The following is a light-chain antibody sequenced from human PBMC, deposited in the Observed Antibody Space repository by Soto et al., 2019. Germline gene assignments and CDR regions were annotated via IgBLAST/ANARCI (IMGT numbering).Light chain of an antibody. CDR3: TSYAGSNNLV. Sequence: QSVLTQPPSASGSPGQSVTISCTGTSSDVGGYNYVSWYQQHPGKAPKLMIYEVSKRPSGVPDRFSGSKSGNTASLTVSGLQAEDEADYYWTSYAGSNNLVFGGGTKLTVL. CDR2: EVS. V-gene: IGLV2-8*01. J-gene: IGLJ2*01. CDR1: SSDVGGYNY.